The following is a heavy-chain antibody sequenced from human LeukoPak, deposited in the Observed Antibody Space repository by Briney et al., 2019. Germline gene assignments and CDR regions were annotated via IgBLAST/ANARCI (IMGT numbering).Heavy chain of an antibody. CDR3: ARNTSGFKLGDAFDI. J-gene: IGHJ3*02. D-gene: IGHD3-22*01. CDR1: GFTFGNFG. Sequence: PGGSLRLSCEASGFTFGNFGMTWVRQAPGKGLEWISAISGSAYSTSYADSVKGRFTISRDNSKNTLYLQMNSLRAEDTAIYYCARNTSGFKLGDAFDIWGQGTMVTVSS. CDR2: ISGSAYST. V-gene: IGHV3-23*01.